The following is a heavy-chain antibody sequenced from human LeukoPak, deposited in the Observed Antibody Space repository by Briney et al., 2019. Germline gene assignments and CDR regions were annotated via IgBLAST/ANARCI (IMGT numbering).Heavy chain of an antibody. D-gene: IGHD3-3*01. J-gene: IGHJ6*04. CDR3: TRDHDFWRGLLDV. CDR1: GFNFGDYS. Sequence: GGSLRLSCTASGFNFGDYSLSWFRQAPGVGLEWVAFIRREGYGGTTEYAASVKGRFTISRDDSKSIAYLQMNSLKTEDTGVYYCTRDHDFWRGLLDVWGKGTTVTVSS. V-gene: IGHV3-49*03. CDR2: IRREGYGGTT.